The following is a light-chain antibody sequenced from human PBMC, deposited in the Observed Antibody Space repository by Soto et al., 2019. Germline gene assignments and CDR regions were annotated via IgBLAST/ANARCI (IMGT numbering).Light chain of an antibody. J-gene: IGKJ4*01. Sequence: EIGLTQSPGTLSLSPGERVSFSFRASQGVSRKLAWYQHKPGQAPRLLISGASTGATGIPARFSGSGSGTEFTLTISSLQSEDCALYYCQQYHTWPSTFGGGTKVDIK. CDR2: GAS. CDR3: QQYHTWPST. V-gene: IGKV3-15*01. CDR1: QGVSRK.